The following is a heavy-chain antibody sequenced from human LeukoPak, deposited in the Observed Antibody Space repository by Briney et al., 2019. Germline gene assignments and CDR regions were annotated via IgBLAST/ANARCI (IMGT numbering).Heavy chain of an antibody. CDR1: GVSISSSYSY. CDR2: IYYTGNT. J-gene: IGHJ4*02. CDR3: ARQTGSGLFILP. D-gene: IGHD3-10*01. Sequence: SETLSLTCTVSGVSISSSYSYWGWIRQPPGMGLEWIGSIYYTGNTYYNASLKSQVSISIDTSKNQFSLKLTSVTAADTAVYYCARQTGSGLFILPGGQGKLVTVSS. V-gene: IGHV4-39*01.